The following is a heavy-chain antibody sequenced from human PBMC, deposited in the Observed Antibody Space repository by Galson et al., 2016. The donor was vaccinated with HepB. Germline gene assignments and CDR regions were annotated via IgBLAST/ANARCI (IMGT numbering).Heavy chain of an antibody. V-gene: IGHV3-30*18. Sequence: SLRLSCAASGFTFRNYGIHWVRQVPGKGLEWVTLISYDGSNKYNADSVKSRFTISRDNSNNTVYLQMNNLRDEDTAVYYCAKVTGMVRGGMDVWGQGTTVIVS. J-gene: IGHJ6*02. CDR3: AKVTGMVRGGMDV. CDR1: GFTFRNYG. D-gene: IGHD3-10*01. CDR2: ISYDGSNK.